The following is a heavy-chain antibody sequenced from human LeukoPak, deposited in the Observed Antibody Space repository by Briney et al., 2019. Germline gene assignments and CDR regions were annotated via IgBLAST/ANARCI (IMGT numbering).Heavy chain of an antibody. CDR3: ARSVVPAAIYDWYFDL. D-gene: IGHD2-2*01. Sequence: SETLSLTCTVSGGSISSYYWSWIRQHPGKGLEWIGYIFYSGSTHYNPSLKSRVTISVDTSKNQFSLKLSSVTAADTAVYFCARSVVPAAIYDWYFDLWGRGTLVAVSS. J-gene: IGHJ2*01. CDR1: GGSISSYY. CDR2: IFYSGST. V-gene: IGHV4-59*06.